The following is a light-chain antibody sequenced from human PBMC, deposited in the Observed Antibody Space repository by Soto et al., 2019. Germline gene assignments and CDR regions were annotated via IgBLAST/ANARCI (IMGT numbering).Light chain of an antibody. J-gene: IGKJ2*01. CDR1: QTVSSSH. Sequence: EVVLTQSTGTLSLSPGERATLSCRASQTVSSSHLAWYQQKPGQAPRLLIYGASDRPTDIPDGFSGSRSGTDFTLTISRLEPEEFAAYYGQHFGLSPPKYPFGKGTKLQIK. CDR2: GAS. CDR3: QHFGLSPPKYP. V-gene: IGKV3-20*01.